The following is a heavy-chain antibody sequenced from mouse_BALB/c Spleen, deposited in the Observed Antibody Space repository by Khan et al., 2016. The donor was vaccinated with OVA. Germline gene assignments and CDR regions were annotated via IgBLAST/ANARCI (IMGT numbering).Heavy chain of an antibody. D-gene: IGHD2-3*01. V-gene: IGHV14-1*02. Sequence: IQLVQSGAELVRPGALVKLSCKASGFNIKDYYIHWVKQRPEQGLEWIGWIDPENGNTKYDPKFQGKANITADTSSTTAYLHFSSLTSEDTSVYYCARAGYSPWFAYWGQGTLVTVSA. CDR3: ARAGYSPWFAY. CDR2: IDPENGNT. CDR1: GFNIKDYY. J-gene: IGHJ3*01.